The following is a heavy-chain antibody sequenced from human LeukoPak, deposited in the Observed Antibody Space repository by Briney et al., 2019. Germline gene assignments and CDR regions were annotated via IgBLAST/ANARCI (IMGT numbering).Heavy chain of an antibody. CDR3: AKDRGFWSGYLFHY. J-gene: IGHJ4*02. CDR2: IKTDGTT. CDR1: SFTFSSYA. D-gene: IGHD3-3*01. Sequence: GGSLRLSCRASSFTFSSYAMTWVRQAPGKGLEWVSVIKTDGTTDYADSVKGRLSISRDNSNNTLYLQMNSLRAEDTAVYYCAKDRGFWSGYLFHYWGQGTLVTVSS. V-gene: IGHV3-23*01.